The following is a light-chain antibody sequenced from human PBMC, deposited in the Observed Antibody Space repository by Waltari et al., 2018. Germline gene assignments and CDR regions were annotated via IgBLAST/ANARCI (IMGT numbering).Light chain of an antibody. CDR3: QQYDRYSAWT. J-gene: IGKJ1*01. Sequence: DIQMTQSPSTLSASVGDRVTITCRASQSVTRYLAWYQQKQGKAPKVLIWDVSSLERGVPSRFSGSGSGTEFTLTISSLQPDDFATYYCQQYDRYSAWTFGQGTTV. CDR2: DVS. CDR1: QSVTRY. V-gene: IGKV1-5*01.